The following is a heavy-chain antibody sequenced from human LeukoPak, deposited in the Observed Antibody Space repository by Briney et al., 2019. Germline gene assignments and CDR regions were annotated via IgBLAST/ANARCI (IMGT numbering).Heavy chain of an antibody. CDR1: GFTFSSYS. Sequence: GGSLRLSCAASGFTFSSYSMNWVRQAPGKGLEWVSSISSSSSYIYYADSVKGRFTISRDNAKNSLYLQMNSLRAEDTAVYYCARESGVGATFDYWGQGTLVTVSS. J-gene: IGHJ4*02. V-gene: IGHV3-21*01. D-gene: IGHD1-26*01. CDR3: ARESGVGATFDY. CDR2: ISSSSSYI.